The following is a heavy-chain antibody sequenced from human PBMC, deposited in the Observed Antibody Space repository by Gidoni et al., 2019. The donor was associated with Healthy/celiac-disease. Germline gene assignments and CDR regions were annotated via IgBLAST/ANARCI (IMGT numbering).Heavy chain of an antibody. D-gene: IGHD3-10*01. CDR2: IYYSGST. Sequence: QVQLQASGPGLVKPSETLSLTCTVSGGSISSYYWSWIRQPPGKGLEWIGYIYYSGSTNYNPSLKSRVTISVDTSKNQFSLKLSSVTAADTAVYYCANGSGRQFDYWGQGTLVTVSS. J-gene: IGHJ4*02. CDR1: GGSISSYY. CDR3: ANGSGRQFDY. V-gene: IGHV4-59*08.